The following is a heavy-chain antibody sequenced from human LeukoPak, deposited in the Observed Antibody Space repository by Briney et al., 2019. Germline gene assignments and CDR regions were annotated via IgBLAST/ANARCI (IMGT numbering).Heavy chain of an antibody. CDR3: ARDRDSSGLRDFDL. D-gene: IGHD3-22*01. J-gene: IGHJ2*01. Sequence: PSETLSPTCTVSGGSINSYYWSWIRQPPGKGLEWIGYIYYSGNTNYNPSLKSRVSISIDTPKNQLSLQLSSVTAADTAVYYCARDRDSSGLRDFDLWGRGTLVTVSA. CDR2: IYYSGNT. V-gene: IGHV4-59*01. CDR1: GGSINSYY.